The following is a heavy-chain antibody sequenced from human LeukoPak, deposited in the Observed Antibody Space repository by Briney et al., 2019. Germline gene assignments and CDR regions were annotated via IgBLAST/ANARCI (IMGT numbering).Heavy chain of an antibody. CDR2: ISGSGGST. D-gene: IGHD3-3*01. Sequence: GGSLRLSCAASGFTFSSYAMSWVRQAPGKGLEWVSAISGSGGSTYYADSVKGRFTISRDNSKNTRYLQMNSLRAEDTAVYYCAKDLAGITYYDFWSGYPFNYWGQGTLVTVSS. CDR3: AKDLAGITYYDFWSGYPFNY. CDR1: GFTFSSYA. J-gene: IGHJ4*02. V-gene: IGHV3-23*01.